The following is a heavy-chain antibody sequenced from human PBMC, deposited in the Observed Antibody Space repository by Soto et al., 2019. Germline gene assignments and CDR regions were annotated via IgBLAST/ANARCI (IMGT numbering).Heavy chain of an antibody. Sequence: VQLVQSGAEVRKPGFSVKVSCQVSGVTFSTSTITWVRQAPGQGLEWMGSIIPILGTAKSTRKFQGRVTITADESASVAYMELSSLSSEDTAVYYCARAGVVSGGNEFSGMDVWGQGTTVTFSS. D-gene: IGHD6-19*01. J-gene: IGHJ6*02. CDR1: GVTFSTST. V-gene: IGHV1-69*11. CDR3: ARAGVVSGGNEFSGMDV. CDR2: IIPILGTA.